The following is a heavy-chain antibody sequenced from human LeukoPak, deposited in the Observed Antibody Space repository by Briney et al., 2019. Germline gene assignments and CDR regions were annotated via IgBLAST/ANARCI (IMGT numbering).Heavy chain of an antibody. Sequence: ASARVSSKPSGYTFTLYGVTSVRQAPGQGLEWRGWISTTNGITNFAQTLQGRVTITTDTSPSTANMELRSLRPDDTAVYYCARWHYDRSGYYLVDYWGQGTLLTVSS. CDR1: GYTFTLYG. CDR3: ARWHYDRSGYYLVDY. D-gene: IGHD3-22*01. V-gene: IGHV1-18*01. CDR2: ISTTNGIT. J-gene: IGHJ4*02.